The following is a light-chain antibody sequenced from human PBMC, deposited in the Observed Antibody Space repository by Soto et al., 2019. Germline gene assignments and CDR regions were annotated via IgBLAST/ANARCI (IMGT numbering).Light chain of an antibody. Sequence: EIGLTQSACTLSWSAGARGTLSCGASQNLGTLYLAWFQQKSGQAPRLLIYSASRRATGIPDRFTGSGSGTDFTLTINRVEPEDFAVYFCQQYAGSPRTFGQGTKVDIK. CDR3: QQYAGSPRT. CDR1: QNLGTLY. J-gene: IGKJ1*01. V-gene: IGKV3-20*01. CDR2: SAS.